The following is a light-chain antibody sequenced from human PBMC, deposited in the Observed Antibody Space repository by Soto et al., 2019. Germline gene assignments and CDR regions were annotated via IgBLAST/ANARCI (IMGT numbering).Light chain of an antibody. CDR1: SSDVGGYNY. CDR3: SSYTSSSTLLYV. V-gene: IGLV2-14*01. CDR2: DVS. Sequence: QSALTQPASVSGSPGQSITISCTGTSSDVGGYNYVSWYQQHPGKAPKLRIYDVSNRPSGVSNRFSGSKSGNTASLTISGLQAEDAADSYCSSYTSSSTLLYVFGTGTKLTVL. J-gene: IGLJ1*01.